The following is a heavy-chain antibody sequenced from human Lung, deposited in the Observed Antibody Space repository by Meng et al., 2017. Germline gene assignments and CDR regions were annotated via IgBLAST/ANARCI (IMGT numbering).Heavy chain of an antibody. V-gene: IGHV4-34*01. J-gene: IGHJ4*02. Sequence: QGHLQHWGAGRLKPSETLSLTCVVSGGSFSDYYGSWIRQPPGKGLEWIGEINHSGSTNYNPSLESRATISVDTSQNNLSLKLSSVTAADSAVYYCARGPTTMAHDFDYWGQGTLVTVSS. CDR3: ARGPTTMAHDFDY. CDR2: INHSGST. D-gene: IGHD4-11*01. CDR1: GGSFSDYY.